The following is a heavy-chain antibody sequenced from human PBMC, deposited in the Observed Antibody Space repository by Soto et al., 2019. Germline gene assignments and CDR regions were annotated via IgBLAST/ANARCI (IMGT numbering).Heavy chain of an antibody. CDR2: INAGNGNT. Sequence: ASVKVSCKASGYTFTSYAMHWVRQAPGQRLEWMGWINAGNGNTKYSQKFQGRVTITRDTSASTAYMELNSLGDEDTAVYYCALRGDTYAFDYWGQGTLVTVSS. V-gene: IGHV1-3*01. D-gene: IGHD5-18*01. CDR1: GYTFTSYA. CDR3: ALRGDTYAFDY. J-gene: IGHJ4*02.